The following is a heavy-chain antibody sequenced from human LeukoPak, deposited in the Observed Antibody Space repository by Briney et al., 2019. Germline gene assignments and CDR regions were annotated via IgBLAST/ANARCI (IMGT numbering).Heavy chain of an antibody. V-gene: IGHV3-30*18. CDR3: AKDGGGRFLEWTKDYFDY. D-gene: IGHD3-3*01. CDR2: ISYDGSNK. CDR1: GFTFSSYG. Sequence: GGSLGLSCAASGFTFSSYGMHWVRQAPGKGLEWVAVISYDGSNKYYADSVKGRFTISRDNSKNTLYLQMNSLRAEDTAVYYCAKDGGGRFLEWTKDYFDYWGQGTLVTVSS. J-gene: IGHJ4*02.